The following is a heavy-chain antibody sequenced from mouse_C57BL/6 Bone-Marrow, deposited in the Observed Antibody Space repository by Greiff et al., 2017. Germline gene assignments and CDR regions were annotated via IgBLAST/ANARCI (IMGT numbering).Heavy chain of an antibody. CDR3: ARGDLLWRMGFAY. D-gene: IGHD2-1*01. CDR2: IYPGDGDT. Sequence: VQLQQSGPELVKPGASVKISCKASGYAFSSSWMNWVKQRPGKGLEWIGRIYPGDGDTNYNGKFKGKATLTADKSSSTAYMQLSSLTSEDSAVCFCARGDLLWRMGFAYWGQGTLVTVSA. V-gene: IGHV1-82*01. J-gene: IGHJ3*01. CDR1: GYAFSSSW.